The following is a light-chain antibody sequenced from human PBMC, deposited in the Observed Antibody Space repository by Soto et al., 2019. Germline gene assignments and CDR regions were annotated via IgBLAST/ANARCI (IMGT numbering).Light chain of an antibody. CDR3: SSYTTSSTRV. CDR1: TSDVGGYIS. CDR2: EVS. Sequence: QSALTQPASVSGSPGQSVTISCTGTTSDVGGYISVSWYQQHPGKAPKLMIYEVSNRPSGVSNRFSGSKSGNTASLTISGLQAEDEADYYCSSYTTSSTRVFGPGTKLTVL. V-gene: IGLV2-14*01. J-gene: IGLJ1*01.